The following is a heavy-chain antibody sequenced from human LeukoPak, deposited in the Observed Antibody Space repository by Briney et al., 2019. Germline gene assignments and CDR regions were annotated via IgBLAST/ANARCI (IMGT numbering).Heavy chain of an antibody. CDR2: IYPGDSDT. CDR1: GYSFTTYW. Sequence: GESLKISCKGSGYSFTTYWIAWVRQMPGKGLEWMGIIYPGDSDTRYSPCFQGQVTCSADRSISTAYLQWSSLKASDTAMYYCARQYSGYDRAHDYWGQGTLVTVSS. CDR3: ARQYSGYDRAHDY. V-gene: IGHV5-51*01. D-gene: IGHD5-12*01. J-gene: IGHJ4*02.